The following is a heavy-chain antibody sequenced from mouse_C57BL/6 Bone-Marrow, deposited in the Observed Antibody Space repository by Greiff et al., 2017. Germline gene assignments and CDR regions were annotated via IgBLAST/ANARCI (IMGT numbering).Heavy chain of an antibody. J-gene: IGHJ3*01. D-gene: IGHD3-2*02. CDR3: ARKSAQATSCAY. CDR2: IDPSDSYT. V-gene: IGHV1-69*01. CDR1: GYTFTSYW. Sequence: VQLQQPGAELVMPGASVKLSCKASGYTFTSYWMHWVKQRSGQGLEWIGEIDPSDSYTNYNQKFKGKSPLTVDKSYSTASMQLSSLTSEDSAVYYCARKSAQATSCAYWGRGTLVTVSA.